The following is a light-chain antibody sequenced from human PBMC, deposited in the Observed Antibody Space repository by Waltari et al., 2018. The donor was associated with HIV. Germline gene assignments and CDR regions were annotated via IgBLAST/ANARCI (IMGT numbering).Light chain of an antibody. Sequence: QSVLTQPPSVSAAPGRKVTISCPASSSHTGKNFLSWFKQLPGTAPKLLIYDNKKRPSGIPDRFSGSKSGTSATLGITGLQTGDEADYYCGTWDSSLSGVVFGGGTKLTVL. V-gene: IGLV1-51*01. CDR3: GTWDSSLSGVV. J-gene: IGLJ2*01. CDR1: SSHTGKNF. CDR2: DNK.